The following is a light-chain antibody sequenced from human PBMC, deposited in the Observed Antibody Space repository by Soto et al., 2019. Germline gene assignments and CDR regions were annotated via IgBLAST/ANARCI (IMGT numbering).Light chain of an antibody. Sequence: QSVLTQPASVSGSPGQSITISCTGTSSDVGGFDYVSWYQQHPGKAPKLMIYEVNNRPSGVSHRFSGSKSANTASLTISGLQADDEADYYCSSYTSSSNVVFGGGTQLTVL. V-gene: IGLV2-14*01. J-gene: IGLJ2*01. CDR2: EVN. CDR1: SSDVGGFDY. CDR3: SSYTSSSNVV.